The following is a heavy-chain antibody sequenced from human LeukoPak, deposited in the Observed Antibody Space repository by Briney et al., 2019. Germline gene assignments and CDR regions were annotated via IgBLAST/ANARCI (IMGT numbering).Heavy chain of an antibody. CDR1: GGSISSSSYY. V-gene: IGHV4-39*07. CDR2: IYYSGST. J-gene: IGHJ3*02. Sequence: SETLSLTCTVSGGSISSSSYYWGWIRQPPGKGLEWIGSIYYSGSTYYNPSLKSRVTISVDTSKNQFSLKLSSVTAADTAVYYCARDGPSGGSYSNAFDIWGQGTMVTVSS. D-gene: IGHD1-26*01. CDR3: ARDGPSGGSYSNAFDI.